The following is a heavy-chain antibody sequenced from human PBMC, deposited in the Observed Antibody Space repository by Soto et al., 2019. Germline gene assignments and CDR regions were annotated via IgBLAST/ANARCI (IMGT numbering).Heavy chain of an antibody. J-gene: IGHJ4*02. CDR2: IYYSGST. Sequence: SETLSLTCTVSGGSISSSSYYWGWIRQPPGKGLEWIGGIYYSGSTYYNPSLKSRVTISVDTSKNQFSLKLSSVTAADTAVYYCASWDREGGGGFDYWGQGTLVTVSS. CDR1: GGSISSSSYY. D-gene: IGHD3-16*01. CDR3: ASWDREGGGGFDY. V-gene: IGHV4-39*01.